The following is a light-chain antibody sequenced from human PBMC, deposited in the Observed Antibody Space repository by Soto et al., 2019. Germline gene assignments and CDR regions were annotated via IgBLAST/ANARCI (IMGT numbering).Light chain of an antibody. CDR2: ATS. Sequence: DLQMTQSPSSVSASVGDTVSITCRASQGLSSWLAWYQQKPGKAPKLLIYATSTLQSGVPSRFSGSGSGTDFTLTISSLQPEDFATYYCQQANSFPLTFGGGTKVEIK. CDR3: QQANSFPLT. V-gene: IGKV1-12*01. J-gene: IGKJ4*01. CDR1: QGLSSW.